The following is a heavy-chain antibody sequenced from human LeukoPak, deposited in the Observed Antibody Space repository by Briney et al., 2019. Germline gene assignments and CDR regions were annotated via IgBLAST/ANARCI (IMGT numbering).Heavy chain of an antibody. CDR1: GGTFSSYA. CDR2: IIPIFGTA. J-gene: IGHJ5*02. D-gene: IGHD3-22*01. V-gene: IGHV1-69*06. Sequence: ASGKVSCKASGGTFSSYAISWVRQAPGQGLEWMGGIIPIFGTANYAQKFQGRVTITADKSTSTAYMELSSLRSEDTAVYYCARKVPNDSSGYYYRGQFDPWGQGTLVTVSS. CDR3: ARKVPNDSSGYYYRGQFDP.